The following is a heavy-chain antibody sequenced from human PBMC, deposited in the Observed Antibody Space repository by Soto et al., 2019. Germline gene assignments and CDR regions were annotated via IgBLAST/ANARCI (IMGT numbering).Heavy chain of an antibody. J-gene: IGHJ4*02. D-gene: IGHD4-17*01. CDR3: ATHDYGDPFDY. Sequence: PGGSLRLSCEASGFSFSTYAMTWVRQAPGKGLEWVSAISGSGGSTYYADSVKGRFTISRDNSKNTLYLQMSSLRAEDTAVYYCATHDYGDPFDYWGQGTLVTVSS. CDR1: GFSFSTYA. V-gene: IGHV3-23*01. CDR2: ISGSGGST.